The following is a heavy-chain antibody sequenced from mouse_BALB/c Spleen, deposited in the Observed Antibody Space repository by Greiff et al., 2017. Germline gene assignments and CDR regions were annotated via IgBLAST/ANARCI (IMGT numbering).Heavy chain of an antibody. CDR2: IRLKSNNYAT. J-gene: IGHJ3*01. D-gene: IGHD3-2*01. Sequence: EVQGVESGGGLVQPGGSMKLSCVASGFTFSNYWMNWVRQSPEKGLEWVAEIRLKSNNYATHYAESVKGRFTISRDDSKSSVYLQMNNLRAEDTGIYYCTRKDSSGYGFAYWGQGTLVTVSA. V-gene: IGHV6-6*02. CDR3: TRKDSSGYGFAY. CDR1: GFTFSNYW.